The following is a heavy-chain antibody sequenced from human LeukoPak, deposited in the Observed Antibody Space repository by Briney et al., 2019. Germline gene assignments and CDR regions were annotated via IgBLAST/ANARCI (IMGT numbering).Heavy chain of an antibody. D-gene: IGHD6-19*01. CDR1: GYSFTSYW. J-gene: IGHJ4*02. Sequence: KNGESLKISCKGSGYSFTSYWIAWVRQMPGKGLEWMGIIYPGDSDTRYSPSFQGQVTISADKSISTAYLQWSSLKASDTAMYYCARARAGMRIAVADYYFDYWGQGTLVTVSS. V-gene: IGHV5-51*01. CDR2: IYPGDSDT. CDR3: ARARAGMRIAVADYYFDY.